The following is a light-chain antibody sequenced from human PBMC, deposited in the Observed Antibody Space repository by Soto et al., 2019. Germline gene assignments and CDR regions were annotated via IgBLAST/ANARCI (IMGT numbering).Light chain of an antibody. V-gene: IGKV1-13*02. CDR2: DAS. CDR1: QGINSA. CDR3: QQFNSYPRT. J-gene: IGKJ3*01. Sequence: AIQLTQSPSSLSASVGDRVTITCRASQGINSALAWYQQKPGKAPKLLIYDASSLESGVASRFSGSGSGTDFTLTISSLQPEDFATYYCQQFNSYPRTFGPGTKVDIK.